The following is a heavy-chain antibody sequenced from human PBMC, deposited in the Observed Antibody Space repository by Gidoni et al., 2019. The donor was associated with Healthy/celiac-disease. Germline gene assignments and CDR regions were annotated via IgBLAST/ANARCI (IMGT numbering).Heavy chain of an antibody. J-gene: IGHJ6*02. CDR1: GFTFSSYS. CDR3: ARDIVVVPAAISYYYYYGMDV. CDR2: ISSISSYI. Sequence: EVQLVESGGGLVKPGGSLRLSCAASGFTFSSYSMNWVRQAPGKGLEWVSSISSISSYIYYADSVKGRFTISRDNAKNSLYLQMNSLRAEDTAVYYCARDIVVVPAAISYYYYYGMDVWGQGTTVTVSS. D-gene: IGHD2-2*02. V-gene: IGHV3-21*01.